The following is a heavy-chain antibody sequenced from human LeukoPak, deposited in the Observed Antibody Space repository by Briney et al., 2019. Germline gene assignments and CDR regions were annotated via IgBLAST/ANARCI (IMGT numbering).Heavy chain of an antibody. J-gene: IGHJ3*02. CDR2: IYTSGST. D-gene: IGHD2-2*01. V-gene: IGHV4-4*09. Sequence: SETLSLTCTVSDSISSYYWSWIRQPPGKGLEWIGYIYTSGSTNYNPSLKSRVTISVDTSKNQFSLDLSSVTAADTAVYYCARQKCTSTSCLTKNAFDIWGQGTMVTVFS. CDR3: ARQKCTSTSCLTKNAFDI. CDR1: DSISSYY.